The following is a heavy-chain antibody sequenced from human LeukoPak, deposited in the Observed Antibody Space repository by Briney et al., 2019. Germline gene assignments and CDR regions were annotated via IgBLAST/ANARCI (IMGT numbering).Heavy chain of an antibody. J-gene: IGHJ4*02. V-gene: IGHV3-15*01. CDR2: VKIRTDGGTT. CDR1: VFTLSNAW. CDR3: TTAGPHESFDY. Sequence: AGGSLRLSCTASVFTLSNAWMRWGRHAPGEGGEWGGRVKIRTDGGTTDYAAPVKRRFTISRDYSNNTLYLRMNSLKTEDTAVYYCTTAGPHESFDYWGQGTLVTVSS.